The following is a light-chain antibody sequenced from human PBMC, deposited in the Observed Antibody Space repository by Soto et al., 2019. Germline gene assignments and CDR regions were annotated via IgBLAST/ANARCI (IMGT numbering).Light chain of an antibody. CDR1: SSDFGSYNL. Sequence: QSVLTQPASVSGSPGQSITISCTGTSSDFGSYNLVSWYQQHPGKAPKLMIYEDSKRPSGVSNRFSGSKSGNTASLTISGLQAEDDADYYCCSYAGSSTXVFGTGTKVTVL. CDR3: CSYAGSSTXV. V-gene: IGLV2-23*01. J-gene: IGLJ1*01. CDR2: EDS.